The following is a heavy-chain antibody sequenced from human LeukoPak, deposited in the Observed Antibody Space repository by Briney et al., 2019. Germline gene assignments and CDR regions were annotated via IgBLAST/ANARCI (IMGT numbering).Heavy chain of an antibody. CDR3: AREDGDYGFDY. D-gene: IGHD4-17*01. Sequence: GGSLRLSCEASGFTLSTYWMNWVRQVPGKGLDWVANINPDGSGKRYVDSVKGRFTISRDNSKNTLYLQMNSLRAEDTAVYYCAREDGDYGFDYWGQGTLVTVSS. J-gene: IGHJ4*02. CDR1: GFTLSTYW. CDR2: INPDGSGK. V-gene: IGHV3-7*01.